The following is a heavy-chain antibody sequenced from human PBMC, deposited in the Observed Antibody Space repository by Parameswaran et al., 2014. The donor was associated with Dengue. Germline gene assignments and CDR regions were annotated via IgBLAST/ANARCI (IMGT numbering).Heavy chain of an antibody. D-gene: IGHD1-7*01. Sequence: WVRQAPGQGLEWMGWISASNGNTNYAQTLQGRLTMTTDTSTSTAYMELRSLRSDDTAMYFCARGSLELRKDDAFDVWGQGTMVTVSS. J-gene: IGHJ3*01. CDR3: ARGSLELRKDDAFDV. V-gene: IGHV1-18*01. CDR2: ISASNGNT.